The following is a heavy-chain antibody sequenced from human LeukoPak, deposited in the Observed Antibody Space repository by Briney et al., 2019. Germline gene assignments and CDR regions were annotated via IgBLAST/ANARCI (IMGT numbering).Heavy chain of an antibody. J-gene: IGHJ4*02. CDR1: GYSFTSYW. CDR3: ARLGSYSTGWADY. CDR2: IYPGDSDT. V-gene: IGHV5-51*01. D-gene: IGHD6-19*01. Sequence: GESLKISCKGSGYSFTSYWIGWVRQMPGKGLEWMGFIYPGDSDTTYSPSFQGQVTISADKSISTAYLQWSSLKASDTAMYYCARLGSYSTGWADYWGQGTLVTVSS.